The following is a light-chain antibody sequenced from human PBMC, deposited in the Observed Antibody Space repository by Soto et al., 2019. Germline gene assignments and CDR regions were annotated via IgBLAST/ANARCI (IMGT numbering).Light chain of an antibody. Sequence: EIVMTQSPVTLSVSPGERATLSCRASQSVSSDLAWYQQKPGQVPKLLIYGASTRATGIPVRFSGSGSGTEFTLTISSLQSEDFAVYYCQQYNNWPITFGQGTRLEIK. CDR2: GAS. CDR1: QSVSSD. CDR3: QQYNNWPIT. V-gene: IGKV3-15*01. J-gene: IGKJ5*01.